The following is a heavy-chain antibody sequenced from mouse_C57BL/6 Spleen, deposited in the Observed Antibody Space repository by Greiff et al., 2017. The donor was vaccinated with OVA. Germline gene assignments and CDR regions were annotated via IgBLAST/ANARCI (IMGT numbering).Heavy chain of an antibody. CDR1: GYAFRSYW. Sequence: VKLVESGAELVKPGASVKISCKASGYAFRSYWMNWVKQRPGKGLEWIGQIYPGDGDTNYNGKFKGKATLTADKSSSTAYMQLSSLTSEDSAVYFCARKDYDWFAYWGQGTLVTVSA. J-gene: IGHJ3*01. D-gene: IGHD2-4*01. CDR3: ARKDYDWFAY. V-gene: IGHV1-80*01. CDR2: IYPGDGDT.